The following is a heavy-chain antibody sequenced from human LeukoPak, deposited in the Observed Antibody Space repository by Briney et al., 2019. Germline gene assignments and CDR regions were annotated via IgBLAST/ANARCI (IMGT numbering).Heavy chain of an antibody. CDR3: ATLFKTRQPGSGYYYYFDY. D-gene: IGHD3-22*01. Sequence: ASVNVSCKVSGYTLTELSMHWVRQAPGKGLEWMGGFDPEDGETIYAQKFQGRVTMTEDTSTDTAYMELSSLRSEDTAVYYCATLFKTRQPGSGYYYYFDYWGQGTLVTVSS. CDR2: FDPEDGET. J-gene: IGHJ4*02. V-gene: IGHV1-24*01. CDR1: GYTLTELS.